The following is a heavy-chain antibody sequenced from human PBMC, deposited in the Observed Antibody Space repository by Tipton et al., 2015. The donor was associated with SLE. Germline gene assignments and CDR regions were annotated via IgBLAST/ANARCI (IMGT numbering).Heavy chain of an antibody. CDR2: IYYSGST. Sequence: TLSLTCTVSGGSISSYSWSWIRQPPGKGLEWIGYIYYSGSTNYNPSLKSRVTISVDTSKNQFSLKLSSVTAADTAVYYCARVGIGGYYFDYWGQGTLVTVSS. V-gene: IGHV4-59*12. CDR3: ARVGIGGYYFDY. J-gene: IGHJ4*02. CDR1: GGSISSYS. D-gene: IGHD2-21*01.